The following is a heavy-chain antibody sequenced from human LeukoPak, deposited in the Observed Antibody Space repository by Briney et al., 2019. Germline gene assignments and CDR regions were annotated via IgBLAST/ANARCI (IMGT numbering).Heavy chain of an antibody. CDR2: IYYPGST. D-gene: IGHD6-13*01. J-gene: IGHJ4*02. CDR1: GDSVSSSRYY. CDR3: ARRVAAAGKGFDY. Sequence: SETLSLTCTVSGDSVSSSRYYWGWIRQPPGQGLEWIGSIYYPGSTYYNPSLTSRVTISVDTSKNQFSLKLSSVTAADTAVYYCARRVAAAGKGFDYWGQGTLVTVSS. V-gene: IGHV4-39*07.